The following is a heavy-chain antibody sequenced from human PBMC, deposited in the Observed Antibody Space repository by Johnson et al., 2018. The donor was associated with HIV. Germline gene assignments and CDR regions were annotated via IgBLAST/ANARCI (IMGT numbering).Heavy chain of an antibody. V-gene: IGHV3-30-3*01. CDR2: ISYDGSNK. CDR1: GFSFEEYA. D-gene: IGHD3-22*01. Sequence: QVQLVESGGGLVQPGRSLRLSCAASGFSFEEYAMHWVRQVPGKGLEWVAVISYDGSNKYYADSVKGRFTISRDNSKNTLYLQMNSLRAEDTAVYYCAREGNYYDSSSHAFDIWGQGTMVTVSS. CDR3: AREGNYYDSSSHAFDI. J-gene: IGHJ3*02.